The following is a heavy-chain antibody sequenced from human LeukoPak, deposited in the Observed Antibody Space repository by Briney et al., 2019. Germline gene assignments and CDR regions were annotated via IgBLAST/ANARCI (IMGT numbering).Heavy chain of an antibody. Sequence: SETLSLTCTVSGDSISSYYWSWIRQPPGKGLEWIGYIYYSGSTNYNPSLKSRVTISVDTSKNQFSLKLSSVTAADTAVYYCASGYSYGYPWAFDIWGQGTMVTVSS. V-gene: IGHV4-59*01. CDR3: ASGYSYGYPWAFDI. CDR1: GDSISSYY. J-gene: IGHJ3*02. CDR2: IYYSGST. D-gene: IGHD5-18*01.